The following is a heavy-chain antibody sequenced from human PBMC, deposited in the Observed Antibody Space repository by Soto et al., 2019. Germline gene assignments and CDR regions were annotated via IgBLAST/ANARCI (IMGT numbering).Heavy chain of an antibody. V-gene: IGHV3-48*01. D-gene: IGHD4-17*01. CDR2: ISSSSSTM. Sequence: GGSLRLSCAASGFTFSSYSMNWVRQAPGKGLEWVSYISSSSSTMWYADSVKGRFTISRDNAKNSLYLQMNSLRAEDTAVYYCARRYGASFDYWGQGTLVTVSS. J-gene: IGHJ4*02. CDR3: ARRYGASFDY. CDR1: GFTFSSYS.